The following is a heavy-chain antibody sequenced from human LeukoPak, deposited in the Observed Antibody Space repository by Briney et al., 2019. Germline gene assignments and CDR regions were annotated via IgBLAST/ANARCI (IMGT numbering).Heavy chain of an antibody. CDR1: GFSFSTHG. Sequence: GGSLRLSCAASGFSFSTHGMNWVRQAPGKGLEWVAVISNDGRNKYHADSVKGRFTISRDNSKNTLYLQMNSLRAEDTAVYYCAKDRSRDSADYYFDYWGQGTLVTVSS. J-gene: IGHJ4*02. CDR2: ISNDGRNK. CDR3: AKDRSRDSADYYFDY. V-gene: IGHV3-30*18. D-gene: IGHD2-15*01.